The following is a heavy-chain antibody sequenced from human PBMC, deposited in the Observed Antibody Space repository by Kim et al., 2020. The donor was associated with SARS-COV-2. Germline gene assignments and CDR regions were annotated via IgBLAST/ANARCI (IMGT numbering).Heavy chain of an antibody. D-gene: IGHD6-13*01. V-gene: IGHV4-39*01. CDR2: IYYSGST. J-gene: IGHJ4*02. CDR1: GGSISSSSYY. CDR3: ARPQQQLVSD. Sequence: SETLSLTCTVSGGSISSSSYYWGWIRQPPGKGLEWIGSIYYSGSTYYNPSLKSRVTISVDTSKNQFSLKLSSVTAADTAVYYCARPQQQLVSDWGQGTLVTVSS.